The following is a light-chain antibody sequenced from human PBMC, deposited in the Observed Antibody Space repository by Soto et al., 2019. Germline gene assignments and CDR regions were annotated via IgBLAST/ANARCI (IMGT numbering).Light chain of an antibody. CDR2: GNS. CDR3: QSYDRSASGSRV. CDR1: SSNIGAGYD. J-gene: IGLJ2*01. Sequence: QSVLTQPPSVSGAPGQRVTISCTGSSSNIGAGYDVHWYQQLPGTAPKLLICGNSNRPSGVPDRFSGSKSGTSASLAITGLQAEDESDYYCQSYDRSASGSRVFGGGTKLTVL. V-gene: IGLV1-40*01.